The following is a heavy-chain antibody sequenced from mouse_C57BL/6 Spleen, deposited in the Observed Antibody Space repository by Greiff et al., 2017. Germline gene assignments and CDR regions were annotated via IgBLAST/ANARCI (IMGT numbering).Heavy chain of an antibody. CDR2: IWSGGST. V-gene: IGHV2-2*01. Sequence: VKLMESGPGLVQPSQSLSITCTVSGFSLTSYGVHWVRQSPGKGLEWLGVIWSGGSTDYNAAFISRLSISKDNSKSQVFFKMNSLQADDTAIYYCARNPSYYGSSWFAYWGQGTLVTVSA. CDR1: GFSLTSYG. D-gene: IGHD1-1*01. CDR3: ARNPSYYGSSWFAY. J-gene: IGHJ3*01.